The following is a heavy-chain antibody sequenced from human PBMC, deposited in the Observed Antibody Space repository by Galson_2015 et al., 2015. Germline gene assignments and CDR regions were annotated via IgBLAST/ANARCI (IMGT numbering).Heavy chain of an antibody. Sequence: SLRLSCAASGFTFSSYAMSWVRQAPGKGLEWVSAISGSGGSTYYADSVKGRFTISRDNSKNTLYLQMNSLRAEDTAVYYCAKDRSGGSVPKPTPLYWYFDLWGRGTLVTVSS. V-gene: IGHV3-23*01. J-gene: IGHJ2*01. CDR1: GFTFSSYA. CDR3: AKDRSGGSVPKPTPLYWYFDL. D-gene: IGHD2-15*01. CDR2: ISGSGGST.